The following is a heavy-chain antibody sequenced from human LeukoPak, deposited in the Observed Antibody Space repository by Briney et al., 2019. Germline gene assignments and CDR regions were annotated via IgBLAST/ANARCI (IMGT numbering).Heavy chain of an antibody. J-gene: IGHJ5*02. Sequence: GGSLRLSCAASGFTFSSYSMNRVRQAPGKGLERVSYISSSSSTIYYADSVKGRFTISRDNAKNSLYLQMNSLRAEDTAVYYCARDRMGATANTWGQGTLVTVSS. CDR1: GFTFSSYS. V-gene: IGHV3-48*01. D-gene: IGHD1-26*01. CDR3: ARDRMGATANT. CDR2: ISSSSSTI.